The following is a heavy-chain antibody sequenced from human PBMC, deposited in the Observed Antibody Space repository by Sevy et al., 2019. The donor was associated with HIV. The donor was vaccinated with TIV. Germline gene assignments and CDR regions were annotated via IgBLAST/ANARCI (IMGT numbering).Heavy chain of an antibody. CDR1: GFTFSDYY. D-gene: IGHD3-16*02. J-gene: IGHJ6*02. CDR2: ISSSGSTI. V-gene: IGHV3-11*01. CDR3: ARDGPHYDYVWGSYRPYYYGMDV. Sequence: GGSLRLSCAASGFTFSDYYMSWIRQAPGKGLEWVSYISSSGSTIYYADSVKGRFTISRANAKNSLYLQMNSRRAEDTAVYYCARDGPHYDYVWGSYRPYYYGMDVWGQGTTVTVSS.